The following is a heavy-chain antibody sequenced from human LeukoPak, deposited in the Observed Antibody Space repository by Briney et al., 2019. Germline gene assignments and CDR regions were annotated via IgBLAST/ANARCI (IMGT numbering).Heavy chain of an antibody. CDR1: GFTFSSYG. D-gene: IGHD3-22*01. V-gene: IGHV3-33*01. CDR3: ARYYYDSSGYWVYAFDI. J-gene: IGHJ3*02. Sequence: GGSLRLSCAASGFTFSSYGMHWVRQAPGKGLEWVAVIWYDGSNKYYADSVKGRFTISRDNSKNTLYLQMNSLRAEDTAVYYCARYYYDSSGYWVYAFDIWGQGTMVTVSS. CDR2: IWYDGSNK.